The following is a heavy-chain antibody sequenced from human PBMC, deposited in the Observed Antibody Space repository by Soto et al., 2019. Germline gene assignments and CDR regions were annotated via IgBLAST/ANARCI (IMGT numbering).Heavy chain of an antibody. CDR2: IYATGSS. D-gene: IGHD1-1*01. J-gene: IGHJ5*02. CDR3: VRDGTKNLRDWFDP. Sequence: SDALYLTCAVSGASLSGYYWRWIRQPPGKGLEWIGRIYATGSSDYNPSLKSRITISVDMSKKQFSLTLRSVTAADTAMYYCVRDGTKNLRDWFDPWGQGILVTVSS. CDR1: GASLSGYY. V-gene: IGHV4-4*07.